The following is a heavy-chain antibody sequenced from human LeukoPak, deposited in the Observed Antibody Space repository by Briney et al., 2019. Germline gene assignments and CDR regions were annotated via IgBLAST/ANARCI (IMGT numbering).Heavy chain of an antibody. J-gene: IGHJ6*02. CDR2: IVVGSGNT. CDR3: AAGKAVAGYDYYYYGMDV. D-gene: IGHD6-19*01. CDR1: GFTFTSSA. Sequence: ASVKVSCKASGFTFTSSAMQWVRQARGQRLEWIGWIVVGSGNTNYAQKFQERVTITRDTSTSTAYMELSSLRSEDTAVYYCAAGKAVAGYDYYYYGMDVWGQGTTVTVSS. V-gene: IGHV1-58*02.